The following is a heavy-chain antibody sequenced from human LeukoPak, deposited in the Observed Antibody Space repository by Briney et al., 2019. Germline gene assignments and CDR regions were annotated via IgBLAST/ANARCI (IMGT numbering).Heavy chain of an antibody. D-gene: IGHD5-18*01. CDR2: IYYSGST. V-gene: IGHV4-39*01. CDR1: GGSISSSSYY. J-gene: IGHJ4*02. CDR3: ATHTAMVFDY. Sequence: SETLSLTCAVSGGSISSSSYYWGWIRQPPGKGLEWIGSIYYSGSTYYNPSLKSRVTISVDTSKNQFSLKLSSVTAADTAVYYCATHTAMVFDYWGQGTLVTVSS.